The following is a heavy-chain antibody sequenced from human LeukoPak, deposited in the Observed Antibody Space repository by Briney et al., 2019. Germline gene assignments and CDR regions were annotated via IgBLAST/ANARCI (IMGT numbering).Heavy chain of an antibody. CDR2: ISAYNGNT. CDR3: ARGLPYCSGGSCYPVFDY. CDR1: GYTFTSYG. V-gene: IGHV1-18*04. J-gene: IGHJ4*02. D-gene: IGHD2-15*01. Sequence: GASVKVSCKASGYTFTSYGISWVRQAPGQGLEGMGWISAYNGNTNYAQKLQGRVTMTTDTYTSTAYMELRSLRSDDTAVYYCARGLPYCSGGSCYPVFDYWGQGTLVTVSS.